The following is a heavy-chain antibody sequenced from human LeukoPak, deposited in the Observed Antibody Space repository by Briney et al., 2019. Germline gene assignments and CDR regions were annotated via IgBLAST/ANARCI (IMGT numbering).Heavy chain of an antibody. D-gene: IGHD1-26*01. Sequence: ASVKVSCKASGYTFTSYGISWVRLAPGQGLEWLGWISAYNGNTNYAHKLQGRVTMTTDTSTSTAYMELRSLRSDDTAVYYCARGPQWELHFDYWGQGTLVTVSS. CDR3: ARGPQWELHFDY. CDR2: ISAYNGNT. CDR1: GYTFTSYG. V-gene: IGHV1-18*01. J-gene: IGHJ4*02.